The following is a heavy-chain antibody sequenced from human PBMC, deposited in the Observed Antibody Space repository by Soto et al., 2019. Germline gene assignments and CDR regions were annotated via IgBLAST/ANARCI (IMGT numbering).Heavy chain of an antibody. CDR3: ARDPPNFYYYGMDV. CDR2: ISKSSTTI. CDR1: GFTLSTYS. Sequence: GGSLRLSCIASGFTLSTYSMTWVRQAPGKGLEWLSYISKSSTTINYADSVKGRFTISRDNAKNSVYLEMSSLRDEDSAVYYCARDPPNFYYYGMDVWGQGTTVTVSS. V-gene: IGHV3-48*02. J-gene: IGHJ6*02.